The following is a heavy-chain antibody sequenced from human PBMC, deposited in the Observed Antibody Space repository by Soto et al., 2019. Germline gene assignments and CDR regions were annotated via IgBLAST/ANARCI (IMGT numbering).Heavy chain of an antibody. D-gene: IGHD3-22*01. CDR2: IYNSGST. CDR3: ASGGDHYERPVDF. Sequence: SVADGYSGGYGGRCILQPAGKGLEWIGRIYNSGSTNYNPHLKSRVTMSVDTSKNQFSLKLSSVTAADTAVYYCASGGDHYERPVDFWGQATLVTVSS. CDR1: DGYSGGYG. J-gene: IGHJ4*02. V-gene: IGHV4-4*07.